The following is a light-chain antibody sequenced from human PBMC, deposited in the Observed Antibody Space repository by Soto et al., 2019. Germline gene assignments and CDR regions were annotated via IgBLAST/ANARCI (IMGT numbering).Light chain of an antibody. CDR3: CSYASTYASSSTFYV. J-gene: IGLJ1*01. Sequence: QSALTQHASVSGSPGQSITISCTGTSWYQQHPGKAPKLMIYEGSKRPSGVSNRFSGSKSGNTASLTISGLQAEDEADYYCCSYASTYASSSTFYVFGTGTKLTVL. CDR2: EGS. V-gene: IGLV2-23*01.